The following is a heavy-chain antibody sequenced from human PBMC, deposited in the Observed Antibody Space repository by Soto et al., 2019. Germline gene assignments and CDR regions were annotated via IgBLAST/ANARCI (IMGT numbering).Heavy chain of an antibody. J-gene: IGHJ3*02. CDR1: GFTFRNYA. CDR3: AREGEAFDI. D-gene: IGHD3-16*01. CDR2: ISYDGGDK. Sequence: QMQVVESGGGGVQPGRSLRLSCAASGFTFRNYAIQWVLQAPGKGLEWVAVISYDGGDKYYADSVKGRFTISRDNSKNSLYLQMTSLRAEDTALYYCAREGEAFDIWGQGTMVTVSS. V-gene: IGHV3-30*04.